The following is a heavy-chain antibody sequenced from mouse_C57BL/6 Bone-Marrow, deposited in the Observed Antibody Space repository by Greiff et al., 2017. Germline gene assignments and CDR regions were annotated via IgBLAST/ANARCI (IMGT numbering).Heavy chain of an antibody. J-gene: IGHJ1*03. V-gene: IGHV1-64*01. CDR2: IHPNSGST. CDR1: GYTFTSYW. CDR3: VRGFITTVVGYFDV. Sequence: QVQLKQPGAELVKPGASVKLSCKASGYTFTSYWMHWVKQRPGQGLEWIGMIHPNSGSTNYNEKFKSKATLTVDKSSSTAYMQLSSLTSEDSAVYYCVRGFITTVVGYFDVWGTGTTVTVSS. D-gene: IGHD1-1*01.